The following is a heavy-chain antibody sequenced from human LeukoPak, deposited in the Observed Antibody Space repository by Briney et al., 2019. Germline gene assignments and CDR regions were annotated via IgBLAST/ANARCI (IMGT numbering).Heavy chain of an antibody. V-gene: IGHV3-7*01. Sequence: PGGSLRLSCAASGLTFSRFWMIWIRQAPGKGLEWVATINEDGNEKWYADSVKGRFTISRDNARNSLYLQMNGLRAEDTAVYYCATLSYRRFDYWGQGALVTVSS. J-gene: IGHJ4*02. CDR3: ATLSYRRFDY. CDR2: INEDGNEK. D-gene: IGHD1-14*01. CDR1: GLTFSRFW.